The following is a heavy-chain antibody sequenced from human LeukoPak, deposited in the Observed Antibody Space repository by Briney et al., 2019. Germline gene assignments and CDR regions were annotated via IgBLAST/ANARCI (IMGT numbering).Heavy chain of an antibody. V-gene: IGHV4-39*01. CDR1: GGSISSSAYY. J-gene: IGHJ4*02. D-gene: IGHD1/OR15-1a*01. Sequence: PSETLSLTCTVSGGSISSSAYYWGWIRQPPGKGLEWIGSIFYPGSTYYNPSLKSRVTISVDTSKNQFSLKLSSVTAADTAVYYCARNIDDWGQGTLVTVSS. CDR3: ARNIDD. CDR2: IFYPGST.